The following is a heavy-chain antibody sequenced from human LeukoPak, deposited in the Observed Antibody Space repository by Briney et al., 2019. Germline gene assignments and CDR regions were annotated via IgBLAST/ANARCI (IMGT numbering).Heavy chain of an antibody. CDR1: GFSVNNLY. V-gene: IGHV3-66*01. CDR2: IYSGDRT. CDR3: ARDGEYSYGYGFDY. Sequence: GSLRLSCAASGFSVNNLYMSWVRQAPGKGLEWVSVIYSGDRTYYADSVKGRFSISRDTSKNTVYLQMNSLRPEETAVYYCARDGEYSYGYGFDYWGQGTLVTVSS. J-gene: IGHJ4*02. D-gene: IGHD5-18*01.